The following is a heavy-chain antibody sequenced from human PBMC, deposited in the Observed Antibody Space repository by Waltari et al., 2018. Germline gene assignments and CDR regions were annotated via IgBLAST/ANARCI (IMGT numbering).Heavy chain of an antibody. CDR3: ARRVSSKGAFEV. V-gene: IGHV1-69*08. Sequence: VQFVQSGPEVKKPGSSVKVSCKLSGGPFSSVGLHWIRQAPGQGLEWKGKMYPVARTNEYSDKYRGRITSTAERSTAATYIEMTNLRSEDTGIYYCARRVSSKGAFEVWGQGTLITVSP. D-gene: IGHD6-6*01. CDR2: MYPVARTN. J-gene: IGHJ3*01. CDR1: GGPFSSVG.